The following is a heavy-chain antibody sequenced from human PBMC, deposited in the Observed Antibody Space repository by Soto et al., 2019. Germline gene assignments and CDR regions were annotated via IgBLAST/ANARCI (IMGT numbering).Heavy chain of an antibody. J-gene: IGHJ6*02. D-gene: IGHD3-3*01. Sequence: QPGGTLRLCCAASGFTFSGYAMSWVRQAPGKGLEWVSGITDSGYYADSVKGRFTISRDNSKNTLYLQMNSLRAEDTAVYYCAKDLITIFGVVTPYYAMDVWGQGTTVTVSS. CDR1: GFTFSGYA. V-gene: IGHV3-23*01. CDR2: ITDSG. CDR3: AKDLITIFGVVTPYYAMDV.